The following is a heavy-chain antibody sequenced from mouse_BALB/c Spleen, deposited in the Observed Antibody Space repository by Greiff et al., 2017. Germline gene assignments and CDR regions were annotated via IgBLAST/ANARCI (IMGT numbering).Heavy chain of an antibody. CDR1: GYSITSGYY. V-gene: IGHV3-6*02. CDR3: ARELSLTGSFAY. D-gene: IGHD4-1*01. J-gene: IGHJ3*01. Sequence: ESGPGLVKPSQSLSLTCSVTGYSITSGYYWNWIRQFPGNKLEWMGYISYDGSNNYNPSLKNRISITRDTSKNQFFLKLNSVTTEDTATYYCARELSLTGSFAYWGQGTLVTVSA. CDR2: ISYDGSN.